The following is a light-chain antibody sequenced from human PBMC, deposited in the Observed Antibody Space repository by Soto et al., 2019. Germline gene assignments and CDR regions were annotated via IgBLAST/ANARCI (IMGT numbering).Light chain of an antibody. V-gene: IGLV2-23*02. CDR3: CSYAGSRYYV. CDR2: EVS. CDR1: SSDVGSYNL. Sequence: SVLTQPASVSGSPGQSITISCTGTSSDVGSYNLVPWYQQHPGKAPKLMIYEVSKRPSGVSNRFSGSKSGNTASLTISGLQAEDEADYYCCSYAGSRYYVFGTGTKSPS. J-gene: IGLJ1*01.